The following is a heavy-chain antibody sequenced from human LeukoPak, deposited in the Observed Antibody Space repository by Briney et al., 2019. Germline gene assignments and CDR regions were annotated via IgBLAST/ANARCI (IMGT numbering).Heavy chain of an antibody. J-gene: IGHJ4*02. Sequence: AASVKVSCKASGYTLTDFYVHWVRLAPGQGLEWMGWFNPNSGGTNYAQKFQGRVTMTGDTSSNTVYMELSRLTSDDTAVYYCARGYAYFDYWGQGSLVTVST. D-gene: IGHD2-2*01. CDR1: GYTLTDFY. CDR3: ARGYAYFDY. CDR2: FNPNSGGT. V-gene: IGHV1-2*02.